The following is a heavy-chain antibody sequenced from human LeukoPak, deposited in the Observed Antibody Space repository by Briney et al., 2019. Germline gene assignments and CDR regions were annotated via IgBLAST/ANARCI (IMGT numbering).Heavy chain of an antibody. D-gene: IGHD5-18*01. CDR1: GGSISSYY. Sequence: PSETLSLTCTVSGGSISSYYWSWIRQPPGKGLEWIGYIYYSGSTNYNPSLKSRVTISVDTSKNQFSLKLSSVTAADTAVYYCARGIDTATSGVLDAFDIWGQGTMVTVSS. CDR3: ARGIDTATSGVLDAFDI. V-gene: IGHV4-59*01. J-gene: IGHJ3*02. CDR2: IYYSGST.